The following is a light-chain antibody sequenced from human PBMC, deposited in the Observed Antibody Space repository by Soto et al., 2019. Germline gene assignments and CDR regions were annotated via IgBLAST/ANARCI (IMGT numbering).Light chain of an antibody. Sequence: DIVLTQSPATLSLSPGDRATLSCRANQSVGTSLAWYKQQPGQAPRLLIHDAAYRASGIPERFSGSGSGTAFSLSISSLEPDDFAVYYCQHRSSWPRSFGRGTKVEV. J-gene: IGKJ1*01. V-gene: IGKV3-11*01. CDR1: QSVGTS. CDR3: QHRSSWPRS. CDR2: DAA.